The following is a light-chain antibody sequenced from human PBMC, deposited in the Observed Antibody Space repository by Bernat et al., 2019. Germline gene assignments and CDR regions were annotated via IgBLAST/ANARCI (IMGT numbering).Light chain of an antibody. CDR2: EVS. CDR1: SSDVGGYNY. V-gene: IGLV2-8*01. CDR3: SSYACSNNYV. J-gene: IGLJ1*01. Sequence: QSALTQPPSASGSPGQSVTISCTGTSSDVGGYNYVSWYQQHPGKAPKLMIYEVSKRPSGVADRFSGSKSGNTASLTVSGLQAEDEADYYCSSYACSNNYVFGTGTKVTVL.